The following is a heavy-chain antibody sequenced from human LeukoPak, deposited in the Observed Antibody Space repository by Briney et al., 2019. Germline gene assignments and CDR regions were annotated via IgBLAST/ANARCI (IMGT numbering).Heavy chain of an antibody. CDR2: INPNSGAT. Sequence: ASVKVSCKASGYTFTGYFLNWVRQAPGQGLEWMGWINPNSGATNYAPKFQGRVTMTRDTSITTAYMELSSLRSDDTAVYYCAIKFVVPAALDYWGPGTVVIVSS. CDR1: GYTFTGYF. V-gene: IGHV1-2*02. D-gene: IGHD2-2*01. CDR3: AIKFVVPAALDY. J-gene: IGHJ4*02.